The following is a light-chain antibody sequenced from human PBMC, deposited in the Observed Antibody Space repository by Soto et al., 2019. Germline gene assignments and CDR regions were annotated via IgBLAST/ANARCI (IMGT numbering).Light chain of an antibody. Sequence: DIQMTQFPSTLSVSVGDRVTITCRASQSISSWLAWYQQKPGKAPKLLIYKASSLQSGVPSRFSGSGSGTEFTLTISSLQSDDFATYYCQQYNSYPWTFGQGTKVEIK. V-gene: IGKV1-5*03. CDR1: QSISSW. J-gene: IGKJ1*01. CDR3: QQYNSYPWT. CDR2: KAS.